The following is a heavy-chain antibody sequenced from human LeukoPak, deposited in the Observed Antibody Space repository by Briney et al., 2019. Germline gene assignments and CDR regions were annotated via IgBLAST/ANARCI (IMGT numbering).Heavy chain of an antibody. Sequence: ASVKVSCKASGYTFTSYAMHWVRQAPGQRLEWMGWINAGNGNTKYSQKLQGRVTMTTDTSTSTAYMELRSLRSDDTAVFYCARVRDYYYDTTTYYYFDYWGQGTLVTVSS. D-gene: IGHD3-22*01. J-gene: IGHJ4*02. V-gene: IGHV1-3*01. CDR1: GYTFTSYA. CDR2: INAGNGNT. CDR3: ARVRDYYYDTTTYYYFDY.